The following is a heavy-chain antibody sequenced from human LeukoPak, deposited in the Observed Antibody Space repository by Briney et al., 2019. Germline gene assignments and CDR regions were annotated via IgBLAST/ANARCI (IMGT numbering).Heavy chain of an antibody. Sequence: GGSLRLSCAASGFTFSNYVMHWVRQAPGRGLECVAVISYDGSNKYYADSVKGRFTISRDNSKNTLYLQMGSLRAEDMAVYYCARLPVDAFDIWGQGTMVTVSS. CDR1: GFTFSNYV. J-gene: IGHJ3*02. V-gene: IGHV3-30*14. CDR2: ISYDGSNK. CDR3: ARLPVDAFDI. D-gene: IGHD1-14*01.